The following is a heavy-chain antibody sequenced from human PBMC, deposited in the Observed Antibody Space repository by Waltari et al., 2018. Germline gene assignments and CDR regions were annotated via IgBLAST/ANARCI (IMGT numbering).Heavy chain of an antibody. J-gene: IGHJ4*02. CDR2: IWFDGSDK. CDR1: GFTFSNFG. CDR3: AKDAFGNTYLDF. D-gene: IGHD2-2*02. Sequence: QVNLVESGGGVVQPWWSLRLSCATSGFTFSNFGMHWVRQAPGKGLEWVALIWFDGSDKFYADSVRGRFTISRDNSARTLYLDMDSLRLDDTAMYYCAKDAFGNTYLDFWGQGTLVTVSS. V-gene: IGHV3-30*02.